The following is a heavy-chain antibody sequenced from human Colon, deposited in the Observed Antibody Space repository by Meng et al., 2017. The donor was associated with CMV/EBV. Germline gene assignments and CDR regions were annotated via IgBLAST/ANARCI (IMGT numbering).Heavy chain of an antibody. Sequence: GGSLRLSCTAAGFTFSVHAMSWVRQAPGKGLKWVSTIGGPGDTFYADSVRGRFTISRDNSKNTLYLQMNSLRAEDTAVYYCAKAHYADPSWGQGTLVTVSS. CDR3: AKAHYADPS. J-gene: IGHJ5*02. V-gene: IGHV3-23*01. CDR2: IGGPGDT. D-gene: IGHD4-17*01. CDR1: GFTFSVHA.